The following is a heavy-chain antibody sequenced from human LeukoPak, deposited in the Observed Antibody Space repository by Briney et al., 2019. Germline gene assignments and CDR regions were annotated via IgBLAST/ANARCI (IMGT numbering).Heavy chain of an antibody. CDR3: ARGLWGVVVVPAATSWCDP. V-gene: IGHV5-51*01. J-gene: IGHJ5*02. CDR1: GYSFTSYW. D-gene: IGHD2-2*01. Sequence: GESLKISCKGSGYSFTSYWIGWVRQMPGKGLEWMGIIYPGDSDTRYSPSFQGQVTISADKSISTAYLQWSSLKASDTAMYYCARGLWGVVVVPAATSWCDPWGQGTLVTVSS. CDR2: IYPGDSDT.